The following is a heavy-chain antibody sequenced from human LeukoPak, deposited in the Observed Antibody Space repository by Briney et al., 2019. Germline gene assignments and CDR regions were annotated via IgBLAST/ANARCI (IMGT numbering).Heavy chain of an antibody. CDR3: ARSRGSSGSYPFDY. V-gene: IGHV3-48*01. D-gene: IGHD1-26*01. J-gene: IGHJ4*02. Sequence: GGSLRLSCAASGFTFSSYSMNWVRQAPGKGLEWVSYISSSSSTIYYAGSVKGRFTISRDNAKNSLFLQMNSLRAEDTAVYYCARSRGSSGSYPFDYWGQGTLVTVSS. CDR2: ISSSSSTI. CDR1: GFTFSSYS.